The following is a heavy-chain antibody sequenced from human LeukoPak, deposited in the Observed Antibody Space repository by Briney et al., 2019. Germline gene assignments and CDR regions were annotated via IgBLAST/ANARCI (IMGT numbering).Heavy chain of an antibody. D-gene: IGHD3-9*01. CDR2: VSAYNGNK. J-gene: IGHJ6*03. CDR1: GYTFTSYG. Sequence: ASVKVSCKASGYTFTSYGISWVRQAPGQGLEWMGWVSAYNGNKNDAQNLQGRVTMTTDTSTSTAYMELRSLRSDDTAVYYCARAYDILTGYSPLYYYYYMDVWGKGTTVTVPS. V-gene: IGHV1-18*01. CDR3: ARAYDILTGYSPLYYYYYMDV.